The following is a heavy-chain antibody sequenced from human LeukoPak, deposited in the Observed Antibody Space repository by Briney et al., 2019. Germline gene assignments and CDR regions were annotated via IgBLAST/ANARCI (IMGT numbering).Heavy chain of an antibody. Sequence: GGSLRLSCAASGFNFNTYAMTWVRQAPGKGLDWVSSISRRGDSTHYTDSVKGRFTISRDNSKNTVYLQMNNLRADDTALYYCTKSEYQLPNMFDFWGQGTLVTVSS. CDR1: GFNFNTYA. J-gene: IGHJ4*02. D-gene: IGHD2-2*01. CDR2: ISRRGDST. CDR3: TKSEYQLPNMFDF. V-gene: IGHV3-23*01.